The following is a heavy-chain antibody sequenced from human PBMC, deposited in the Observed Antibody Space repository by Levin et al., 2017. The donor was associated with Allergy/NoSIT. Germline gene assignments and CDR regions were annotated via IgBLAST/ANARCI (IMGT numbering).Heavy chain of an antibody. Sequence: GESLKISCKASGSTFTDSYIHWVRQAPGQGLEWMGWINPHSGGTNYAPKFQGRVTLTRDTSINKVYMELNRLTSDDTAVYYCAIDVKVEPTPYWGQGTLVTVSS. J-gene: IGHJ4*02. CDR3: AIDVKVEPTPY. V-gene: IGHV1-2*02. CDR1: GSTFTDSY. CDR2: INPHSGGT. D-gene: IGHD2-15*01.